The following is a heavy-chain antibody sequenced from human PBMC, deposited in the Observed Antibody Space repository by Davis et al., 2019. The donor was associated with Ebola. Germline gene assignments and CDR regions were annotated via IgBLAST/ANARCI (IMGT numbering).Heavy chain of an antibody. CDR3: AKDFHDYGDYFWEDAFDI. D-gene: IGHD4-17*01. CDR2: ISGSGGGT. V-gene: IGHV3-23*01. Sequence: PGGSLRLSCAASGFTFSSYAMSWVRQAPGKGLEWVSAISGSGGGTYYADSVKGRFTISRDNSKKTLYLQMNSLIAEDTAVYYCAKDFHDYGDYFWEDAFDIWGQGTMVTVSS. CDR1: GFTFSSYA. J-gene: IGHJ3*02.